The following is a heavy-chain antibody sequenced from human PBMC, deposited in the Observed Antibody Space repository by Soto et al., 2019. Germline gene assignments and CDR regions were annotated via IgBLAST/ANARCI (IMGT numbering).Heavy chain of an antibody. V-gene: IGHV6-1*01. CDR2: TYYRSKCYN. CDR1: GDCVSSNSAA. J-gene: IGHJ4*02. Sequence: SQTLPLTCAISGDCVSSNSAAWNRIRQSPSRGLEWPGRTYYRSKCYNDYAVPVKSRITINPDTSKNQFSLQLNSVTPEDTAVYYCAREYCSGGSCDYYFDYWGQGTLVTVSS. D-gene: IGHD2-15*01. CDR3: AREYCSGGSCDYYFDY.